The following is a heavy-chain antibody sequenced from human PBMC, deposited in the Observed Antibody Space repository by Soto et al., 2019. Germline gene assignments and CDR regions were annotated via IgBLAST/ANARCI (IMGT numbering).Heavy chain of an antibody. Sequence: AGSLSLSCAASGFTFSSYSMNWVRQAPGKGLEWVSYISSSSSTIYYADSVKGRFTISRDNSKNSLYLQMNSLRAEDTAVYYCARDPYIVVVPAAIDEYFQHWGQGTLVTVSS. D-gene: IGHD2-2*01. CDR3: ARDPYIVVVPAAIDEYFQH. CDR2: ISSSSSTI. CDR1: GFTFSSYS. J-gene: IGHJ1*01. V-gene: IGHV3-48*01.